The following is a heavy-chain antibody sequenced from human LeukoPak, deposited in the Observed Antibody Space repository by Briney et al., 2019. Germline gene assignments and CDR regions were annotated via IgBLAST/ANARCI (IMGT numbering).Heavy chain of an antibody. J-gene: IGHJ4*02. D-gene: IGHD2-2*01. CDR3: AKGVSPAASLDY. CDR2: ISYDGSNK. Sequence: GGSLRLSCAASRFTFSSYGMHWVRQAPGKGLEWVAVISYDGSNKYYADSVKGRFTISRDNSKNTLYLQMNSLRAEDTAVYYCAKGVSPAASLDYWGQGTLVTVSS. CDR1: RFTFSSYG. V-gene: IGHV3-30*12.